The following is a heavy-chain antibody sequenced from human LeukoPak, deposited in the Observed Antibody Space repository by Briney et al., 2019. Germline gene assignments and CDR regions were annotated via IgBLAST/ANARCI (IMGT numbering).Heavy chain of an antibody. CDR3: ARGGGYSFDF. CDR1: GDSVSSNNAA. D-gene: IGHD1-26*01. J-gene: IGHJ4*02. Sequence: TSQTLSLTCAISGDSVSSNNAAWNRIRQSPSRGLEWLGRTYYRSKWYNDYAVSLTSRITVNPDTSRNQFSLQLTSVTPEDTAVYFCARGGGYSFDFWGQGTLVTVSS. CDR2: TYYRSKWYN. V-gene: IGHV6-1*01.